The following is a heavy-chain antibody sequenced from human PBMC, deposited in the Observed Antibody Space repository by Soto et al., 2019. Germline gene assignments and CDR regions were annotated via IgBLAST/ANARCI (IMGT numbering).Heavy chain of an antibody. CDR1: GFTFSSYG. Sequence: QVKLVESGGGVVQPGRSLRLSCAASGFTFSSYGMHWVRQTPGKGLEWVAVISYDGSNKYYAGSVKGRLTIPRNNSKNTLYLQMNSPRAEDTAVYYCASHSRSWSPFDYWGQGTLVTVS. J-gene: IGHJ4*02. V-gene: IGHV3-30*03. CDR2: ISYDGSNK. D-gene: IGHD6-13*01. CDR3: ASHSRSWSPFDY.